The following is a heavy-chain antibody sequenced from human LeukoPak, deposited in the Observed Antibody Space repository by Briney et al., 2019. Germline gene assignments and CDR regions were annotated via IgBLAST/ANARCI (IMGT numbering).Heavy chain of an antibody. Sequence: GGSLRLSCAASGITFSSYAMSWVRQAPGKGLEWVSAISGSGGSTYYADSVKGRFTISRDNSKNTLYLQMNSLRAEDTAVYYCARHSFDCSGSTCYDYWGQGTLVTVSS. CDR1: GITFSSYA. J-gene: IGHJ4*02. CDR3: ARHSFDCSGSTCYDY. D-gene: IGHD2-15*01. CDR2: ISGSGGST. V-gene: IGHV3-23*01.